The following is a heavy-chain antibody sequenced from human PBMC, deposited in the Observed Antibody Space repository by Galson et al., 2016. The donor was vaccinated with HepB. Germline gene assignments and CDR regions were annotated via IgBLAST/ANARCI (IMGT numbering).Heavy chain of an antibody. CDR2: AHYSGTT. Sequence: SETLSLTCSVSSGSISGHYWGWIRQPPGKGLEWIGYAHYSGTTNYKPSLKSRVTIFVDRSKNHISLELSSVTAADTAVYYCASTPPRTYYDFWSCYLEAWGQGTLVAVSS. V-gene: IGHV4-59*08. J-gene: IGHJ5*02. D-gene: IGHD3-3*01. CDR1: SGSISGHY. CDR3: ASTPPRTYYDFWSCYLEA.